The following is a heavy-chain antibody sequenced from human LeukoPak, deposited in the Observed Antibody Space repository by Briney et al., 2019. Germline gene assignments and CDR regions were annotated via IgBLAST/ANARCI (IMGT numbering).Heavy chain of an antibody. V-gene: IGHV1-2*02. CDR1: GYRFTDYY. Sequence: ASVKVSCKASGYRFTDYYIHWVRQAPGQGLEWMGWISPNSGATNYAQEFQGRVTMTRDTSISTAYMELRSLRSDDTAVYYCARDSSSSPYLAGYWGQGTLVTVSS. CDR2: ISPNSGAT. CDR3: ARDSSSSPYLAGY. J-gene: IGHJ4*02. D-gene: IGHD3-22*01.